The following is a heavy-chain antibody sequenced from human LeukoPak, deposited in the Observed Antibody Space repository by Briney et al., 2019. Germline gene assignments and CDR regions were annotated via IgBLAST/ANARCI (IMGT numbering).Heavy chain of an antibody. CDR2: TVSRGTT. V-gene: IGHV3-23*01. CDR3: AKCSTSAYTTGWCNWIDP. Sequence: GGSLRLSCVASGFTFTSDAMNWVRQAPGKGLEWVSSTVSRGTTQYADSVKVRFTVSRDTSKNTLYLQMNSLRADDTAVYYCAKCSTSAYTTGWCNWIDPWGQGTLVTVSS. J-gene: IGHJ5*02. CDR1: GFTFTSDA. D-gene: IGHD6-19*01.